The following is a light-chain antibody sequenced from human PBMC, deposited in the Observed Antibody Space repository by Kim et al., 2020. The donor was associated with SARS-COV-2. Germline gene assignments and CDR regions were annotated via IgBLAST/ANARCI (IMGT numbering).Light chain of an antibody. CDR1: NIGSKS. CDR2: YDS. V-gene: IGLV3-21*04. Sequence: ARGKTARISCGGNNIGSKSVHWYQQKPGQAPVLVIYYDSDRPSGIPERFSGSHSGNTATLTISRVEAGDEADYYCQVWDSSSDHRVFGGGTQLTVL. J-gene: IGLJ3*02. CDR3: QVWDSSSDHRV.